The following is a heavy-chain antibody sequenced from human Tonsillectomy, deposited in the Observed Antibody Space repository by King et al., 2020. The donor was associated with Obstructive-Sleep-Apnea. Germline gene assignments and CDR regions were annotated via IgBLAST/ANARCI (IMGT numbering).Heavy chain of an antibody. V-gene: IGHV2-70*04. CDR2: IDWDDDK. CDR1: GVSLSTSGMG. Sequence: TLKESGPALVKPTQTLTLTCTFSGVSLSTSGMGVNCIRQPPGKALEWLARIDWDDDKYYSTSLKTSLTISKDTSKNQVVLTVTNMDPVDTATYYCARGAITGTTPSWFDPWGQGTLVTVSS. CDR3: ARGAITGTTPSWFDP. J-gene: IGHJ5*02. D-gene: IGHD1-20*01.